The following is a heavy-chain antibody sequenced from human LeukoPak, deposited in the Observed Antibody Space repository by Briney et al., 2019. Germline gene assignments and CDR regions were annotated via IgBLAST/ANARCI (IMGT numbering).Heavy chain of an antibody. CDR2: IYTSGST. J-gene: IGHJ5*02. V-gene: IGHV4-61*02. CDR3: ARGGSSWSSNWFDP. Sequence: SETLSLTCTVSGGSISSGSYYWSWIRQPAGKGLEWIGRIYTSGSTNYNPSLQSRVTISVDTSKNPFSLKPSSVTAADTALYYCARGGSSWSSNWFDPWGQGTLVTVSS. CDR1: GGSISSGSYY. D-gene: IGHD6-13*01.